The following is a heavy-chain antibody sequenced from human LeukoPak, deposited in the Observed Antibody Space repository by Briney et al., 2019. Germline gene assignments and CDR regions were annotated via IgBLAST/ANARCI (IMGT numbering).Heavy chain of an antibody. CDR3: VRHGGGYCSGGSCYVDY. V-gene: IGHV4-39*01. J-gene: IGHJ4*02. CDR1: GGSISSRSYY. Sequence: PSEXXXXTCTVSGGSISSRSYYWGWIRQPPGKGGEGIGSIYYSGSTYDNPSLKSRVTISVDTSKNQCSLKVTSVTAADTAVYYCVRHGGGYCSGGSCYVDYWGQGTLVTVSS. D-gene: IGHD2-15*01. CDR2: IYYSGST.